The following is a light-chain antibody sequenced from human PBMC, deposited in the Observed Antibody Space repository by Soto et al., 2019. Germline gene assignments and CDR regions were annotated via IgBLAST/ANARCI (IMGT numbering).Light chain of an antibody. J-gene: IGKJ1*01. Sequence: EIVLTQSPATLSLSPGERATLSCRASQGINGYLAWYQQKPGQAPRLLIYDASNRATGTPSRFSGSGSGTDFILTISSLQPEDFATYYCQQSYSTPPTFGQGTKVDI. CDR1: QGINGY. CDR2: DAS. V-gene: IGKV3D-11*01. CDR3: QQSYSTPPT.